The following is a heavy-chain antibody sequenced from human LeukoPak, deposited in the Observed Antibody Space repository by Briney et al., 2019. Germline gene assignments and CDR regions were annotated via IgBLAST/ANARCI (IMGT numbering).Heavy chain of an antibody. D-gene: IGHD2-15*01. CDR2: ISYDGSNK. CDR1: GFTFSSYA. V-gene: IGHV3-30*01. J-gene: IGHJ5*02. CDR3: ARDQMVYCSGGSCYSGLDNKKAKYNWFDP. Sequence: GSLRLSCAASGFTFSSYAMHWVRQAPGKGLEWVAVISYDGSNKYYADSVKGRFTISRDNSKNTLYLQMNSLRAEDTAVYYCARDQMVYCSGGSCYSGLDNKKAKYNWFDPWGQGTLVTVSS.